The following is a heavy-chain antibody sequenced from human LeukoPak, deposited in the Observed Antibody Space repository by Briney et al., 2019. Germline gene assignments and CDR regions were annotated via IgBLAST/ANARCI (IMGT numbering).Heavy chain of an antibody. Sequence: GASVNVSCKASGYNFISYYMHWVRQAPGQGLEWMGIINPSGGSTSYAQKFQDRVTMTRDTSTSTVYMELSSLKSEDTAVYYCAREDVVLVDAVRYYYYGMDVWGQGTTVTVSS. V-gene: IGHV1-46*01. CDR1: GYNFISYY. J-gene: IGHJ6*02. CDR3: AREDVVLVDAVRYYYYGMDV. CDR2: INPSGGST. D-gene: IGHD2-8*01.